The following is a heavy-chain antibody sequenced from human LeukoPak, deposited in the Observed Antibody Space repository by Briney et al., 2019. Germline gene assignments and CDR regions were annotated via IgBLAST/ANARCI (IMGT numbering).Heavy chain of an antibody. CDR3: ARLRAGFYFDY. Sequence: PGGSLRLSCAASVFTFSDLSMGWVRQAPGKGREWISYISTSSTAIYYADSVKGRFTISRDNAINSIYLQMNSLRDEDTAVYYCARLRAGFYFDYWGQGTLVTVSS. J-gene: IGHJ4*02. CDR1: VFTFSDLS. V-gene: IGHV3-48*02. CDR2: ISTSSTAI.